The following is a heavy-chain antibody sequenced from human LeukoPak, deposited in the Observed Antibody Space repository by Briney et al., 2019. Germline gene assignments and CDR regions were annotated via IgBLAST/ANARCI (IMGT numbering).Heavy chain of an antibody. V-gene: IGHV3-23*01. Sequence: PGGSLRLSYAASGFTFSSYAMSWVRQAPGKGLEWVSAISGSGGGTYYADSVKGRFPIYRDNSKNTLYLQMNSLRAEDTAVYYCAKDLAWVYSYGYFDYWGQGTLVTVSS. D-gene: IGHD5-18*01. J-gene: IGHJ4*02. CDR2: ISGSGGGT. CDR3: AKDLAWVYSYGYFDY. CDR1: GFTFSSYA.